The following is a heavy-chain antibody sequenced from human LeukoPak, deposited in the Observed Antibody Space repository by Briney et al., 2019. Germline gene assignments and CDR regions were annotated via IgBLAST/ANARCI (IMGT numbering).Heavy chain of an antibody. D-gene: IGHD4/OR15-4a*01. Sequence: PGGSLRLSCAASGFTFSDHYIDWVRQAPGKGLEWVARTRNKVNSYTTAYAASVTGRFTVSRDDSSNSVYLQMNSLKIEDTAVYYCARSMYGEGRRIIDFDYWGQGSLFTVSS. V-gene: IGHV3-72*01. J-gene: IGHJ4*02. CDR3: ARSMYGEGRRIIDFDY. CDR1: GFTFSDHY. CDR2: TRNKVNSYTT.